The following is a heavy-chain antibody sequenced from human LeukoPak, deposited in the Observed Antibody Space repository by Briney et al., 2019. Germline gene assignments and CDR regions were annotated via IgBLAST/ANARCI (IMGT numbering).Heavy chain of an antibody. CDR3: ARSQQLVNHDAFDI. CDR2: INPNSGGT. V-gene: IGHV1-2*04. J-gene: IGHJ3*02. Sequence: GASVKVSCKASGYTFTGYYMHWVRQAPGQGLEWMGWINPNSGGTNYAQKFQGWVTMTRDTSISTAYMELSRLRSDDTAVYYCARSQQLVNHDAFDIRGQGTMVTVSS. D-gene: IGHD6-13*01. CDR1: GYTFTGYY.